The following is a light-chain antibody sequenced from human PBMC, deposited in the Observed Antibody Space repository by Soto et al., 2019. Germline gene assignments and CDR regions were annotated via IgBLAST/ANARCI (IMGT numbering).Light chain of an antibody. CDR1: NSNIGTNY. Sequence: QSVLTQPPSASGTPGQRVIISCSRSNSNIGTNYVYWYQQLPGTAPKLLIYKNNQRPSGVPDRFSGSKSGTSASLAISELRSDDEADYYCAAWDGSLSAVVFGGGTKLTVL. V-gene: IGLV1-47*01. J-gene: IGLJ2*01. CDR3: AAWDGSLSAVV. CDR2: KNN.